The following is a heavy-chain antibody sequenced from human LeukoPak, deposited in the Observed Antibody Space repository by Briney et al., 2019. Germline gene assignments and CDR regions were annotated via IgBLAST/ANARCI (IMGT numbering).Heavy chain of an antibody. CDR2: LAYDGTNN. CDR1: GFTFSSYA. Sequence: GSSLRLSCAASGFTFSSYAMHWVRQAPGKGLEWVAVLAYDGTNNTYADSVKGRFTISRDNSKNTLYLQMNSLRAEDTAVYYCARLNVDTAISYTCYFDYWGQGTLVTVSS. V-gene: IGHV3-30*04. D-gene: IGHD5-18*01. CDR3: ARLNVDTAISYTCYFDY. J-gene: IGHJ4*02.